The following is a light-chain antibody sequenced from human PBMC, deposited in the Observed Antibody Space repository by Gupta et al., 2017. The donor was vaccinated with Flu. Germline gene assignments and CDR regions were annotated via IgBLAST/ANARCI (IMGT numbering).Light chain of an antibody. CDR3: QQSCDTPLT. CDR2: AAS. J-gene: IGKJ4*01. Sequence: DIQLTQSPSSLSASVGDRVTITCRASQSISSYLNWYQQKPGKAPNLLIYAASSLASGVPARFSGSGSGTDFTLTISSLQPEDFATYYCQQSCDTPLTFGGGTKVEIK. V-gene: IGKV1-39*01. CDR1: QSISSY.